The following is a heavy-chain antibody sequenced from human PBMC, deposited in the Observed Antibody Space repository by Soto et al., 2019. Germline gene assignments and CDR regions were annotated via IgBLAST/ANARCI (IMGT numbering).Heavy chain of an antibody. CDR1: DGSISSGGYY. D-gene: IGHD6-19*01. J-gene: IGHJ4*02. V-gene: IGHV4-31*03. CDR3: AISPSGGGWYHFDY. CDR2: IYYSGST. Sequence: LCLTCTVSDGSISSGGYYWSWIRQHPGQGLEWIGYIYYSGSTYYNPSLKSRVTISVDTSKNPFSLKLSSVTAADTAVYYWAISPSGGGWYHFDYWGQGTLVTVSS.